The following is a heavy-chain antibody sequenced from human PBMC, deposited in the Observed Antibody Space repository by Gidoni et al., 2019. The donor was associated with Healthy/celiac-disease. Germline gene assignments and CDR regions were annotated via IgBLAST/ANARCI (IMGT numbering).Heavy chain of an antibody. CDR1: GFTFSRYA. CDR3: ARDLSITIFAFDP. Sequence: QVQLVESGGGVVQPGRSLRLSCAASGFTFSRYAMHWVRQAPGKGLEGAAVISYDGSNKYYADSVKGRFTISRDNSKNTLYLQMNSLRAEDTAVYYCARDLSITIFAFDPWGQGTLVTVSS. D-gene: IGHD3-3*01. J-gene: IGHJ5*02. V-gene: IGHV3-30-3*01. CDR2: ISYDGSNK.